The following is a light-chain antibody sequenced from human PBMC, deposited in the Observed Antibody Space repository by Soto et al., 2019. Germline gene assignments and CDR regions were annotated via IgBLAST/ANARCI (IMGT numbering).Light chain of an antibody. CDR2: EVS. J-gene: IGLJ3*02. CDR3: CSYAGSSTFAGV. Sequence: QSALTQPASVSGSPGQSITISCTGTSSDVGSYNLVSWYQQHPGKAPKLMIYEVSKRPSGVSNRFSGSKSGNTASLTISGLQAVDEADYYCCSYAGSSTFAGVFGGGTKLTVL. CDR1: SSDVGSYNL. V-gene: IGLV2-23*02.